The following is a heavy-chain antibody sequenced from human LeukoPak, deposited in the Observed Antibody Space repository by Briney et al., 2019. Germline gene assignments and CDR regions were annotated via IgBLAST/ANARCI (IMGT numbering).Heavy chain of an antibody. CDR2: ISSSGTTT. CDR3: AKKGSRTIASGGFDC. CDR1: GFTFSSYA. V-gene: IGHV3-23*01. D-gene: IGHD4/OR15-4a*01. Sequence: GGSLRLSCAASGFTFSSYAMSWVRQAPGKGLEWVSTISSSGTTTYYGDSVEGRFTISRDSSKNTLDLQMNSLRAEDTAVYYCAKKGSRTIASGGFDCWGQGTLVIVSS. J-gene: IGHJ4*02.